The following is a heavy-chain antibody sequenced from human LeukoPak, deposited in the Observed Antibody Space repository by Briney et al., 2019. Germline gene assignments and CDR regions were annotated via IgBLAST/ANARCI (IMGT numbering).Heavy chain of an antibody. CDR2: IYYSGST. Sequence: SETLSLTCTVSGGSISSYYWSWIRQPPGKGLEWIGYIYYSGSTNYNPSLKSRVTISVDTSKNQISLKLNSVTAADTAVYFCAVSFSGSPRGYYGLDVWGQGTTVTVSS. D-gene: IGHD1-14*01. CDR1: GGSISSYY. V-gene: IGHV4-59*01. CDR3: AVSFSGSPRGYYGLDV. J-gene: IGHJ6*02.